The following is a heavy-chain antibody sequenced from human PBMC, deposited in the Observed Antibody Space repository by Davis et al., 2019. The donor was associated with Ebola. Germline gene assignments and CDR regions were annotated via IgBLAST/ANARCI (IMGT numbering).Heavy chain of an antibody. CDR3: ARSLYYYDSSGYRY. CDR1: CGSLRSYY. Sequence: SETLSPTFPVPCGSLRSYYWSWHRQPPGKGLEWIGYIYYSGSTNYNPSLKSRVTISVDTSKNQFSLKLSSVTAADTAVYYCARSLYYYDSSGYRYWGQGTLVTVSS. D-gene: IGHD3-22*01. V-gene: IGHV4-59*12. J-gene: IGHJ4*02. CDR2: IYYSGST.